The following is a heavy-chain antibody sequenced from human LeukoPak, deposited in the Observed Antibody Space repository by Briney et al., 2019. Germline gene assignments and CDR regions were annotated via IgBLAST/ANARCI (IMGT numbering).Heavy chain of an antibody. V-gene: IGHV4-61*02. Sequence: SETLSLTCTVSGGSISSGSYYWSWIRQPAGKGLEWIGRIYTSGSTNYNPSLKSRVTISVDTSKNQFSLKLSSVTAADTAVYYCARDGGYYMDVWGKGTTVTVSS. CDR2: IYTSGST. CDR1: GGSISSGSYY. D-gene: IGHD2-15*01. J-gene: IGHJ6*03. CDR3: ARDGGYYMDV.